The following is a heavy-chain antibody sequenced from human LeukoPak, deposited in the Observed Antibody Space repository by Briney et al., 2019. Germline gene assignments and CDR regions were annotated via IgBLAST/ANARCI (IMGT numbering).Heavy chain of an antibody. CDR2: MYYSGST. J-gene: IGHJ4*02. CDR1: GYSISSGLY. V-gene: IGHV4-38-2*02. D-gene: IGHD4-17*01. Sequence: PSETLSLTCSVSGYSISSGLYLVWIRQPPGNGLEWIGNMYYSGSTSYNPSLKSRVIMSVDTSKNQFSLNVTSVTAADTAIYYCARDYTVTPFAYWGQGILVTVS. CDR3: ARDYTVTPFAY.